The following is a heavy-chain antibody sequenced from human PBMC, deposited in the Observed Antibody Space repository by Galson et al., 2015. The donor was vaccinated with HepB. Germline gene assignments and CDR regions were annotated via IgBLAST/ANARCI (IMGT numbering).Heavy chain of an antibody. J-gene: IGHJ4*02. D-gene: IGHD2-2*01. Sequence: SLRLSCAASGFTFSSSAMSWVRQAPGKGLEWVSAICGSGGNTYYADSVKGRFTIYRYNSENTLYLQMNSLRAEDTAVYYCAKQKRYCRSTSCPGGYWGQGTLVTVSS. CDR1: GFTFSSSA. V-gene: IGHV3-23*01. CDR3: AKQKRYCRSTSCPGGY. CDR2: ICGSGGNT.